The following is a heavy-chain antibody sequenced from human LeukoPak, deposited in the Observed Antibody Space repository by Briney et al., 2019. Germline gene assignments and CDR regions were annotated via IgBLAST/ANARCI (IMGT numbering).Heavy chain of an antibody. CDR3: AKGAGYCSGGSCYPDY. CDR1: GFTFSSYA. D-gene: IGHD2-15*01. J-gene: IGHJ4*02. CDR2: ISGSGDST. V-gene: IGHV3-23*01. Sequence: GGSLRLSCAASGFTFSSYAMSWVRQAPGKGLEWVSAISGSGDSTYYADSVKGRFTISRDNSKNTLYLQMNSLRAEDTAVYYCAKGAGYCSGGSCYPDYWGQGTLVTVSS.